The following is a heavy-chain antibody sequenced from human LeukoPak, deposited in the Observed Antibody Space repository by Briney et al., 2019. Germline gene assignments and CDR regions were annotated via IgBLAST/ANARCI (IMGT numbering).Heavy chain of an antibody. Sequence: ASVKVSCKASGYTFTGYYMHWVRQAPGQGLEWMGWINPNSGGTNYAQKFQGRVTMTRDTSISTAYMELSRLRSDDTAVYYCATRLAIAVAGTVGDYWGQGTLVTVSS. V-gene: IGHV1-2*02. CDR2: INPNSGGT. J-gene: IGHJ4*02. D-gene: IGHD6-19*01. CDR3: ATRLAIAVAGTVGDY. CDR1: GYTFTGYY.